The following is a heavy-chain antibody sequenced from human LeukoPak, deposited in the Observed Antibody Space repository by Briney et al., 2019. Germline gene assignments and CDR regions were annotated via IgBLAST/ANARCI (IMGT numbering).Heavy chain of an antibody. CDR2: ISYDGSNK. CDR3: ARTPAAMFVQNWFDP. J-gene: IGHJ5*02. D-gene: IGHD2-2*01. CDR1: GFTFSSYA. V-gene: IGHV3-30*04. Sequence: GGSLRLSCAASGFTFSSYAMHWVRQAPGKGLEWVAVISYDGSNKYYADSVMGRFTISRDNSKNTLYLQMNSLRAEDTAVYYCARTPAAMFVQNWFDPWGQGTLVTVSS.